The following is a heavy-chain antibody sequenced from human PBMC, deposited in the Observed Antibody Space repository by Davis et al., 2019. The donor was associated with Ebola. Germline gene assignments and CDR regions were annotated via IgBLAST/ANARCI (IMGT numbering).Heavy chain of an antibody. J-gene: IGHJ4*02. CDR2: INAGNGNT. V-gene: IGHV1-3*01. Sequence: ASVKVSCKASGYTFTSYGISWVRQAPGQRLEWMGWINAGNGNTKYSQKFQGRVTITRDTSASTAYMELSSLRSEDTAVYYCARGAVYCSGGSCYSHWGQGTLVTVSS. D-gene: IGHD2-15*01. CDR3: ARGAVYCSGGSCYSH. CDR1: GYTFTSYG.